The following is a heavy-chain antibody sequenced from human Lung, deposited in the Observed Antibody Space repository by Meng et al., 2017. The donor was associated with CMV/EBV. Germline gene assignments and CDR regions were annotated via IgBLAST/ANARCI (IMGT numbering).Heavy chain of an antibody. CDR1: GFTFRAYW. J-gene: IGHJ4*02. D-gene: IGHD3-3*01. V-gene: IGHV3-7*01. Sequence: GESLKISCAASGFTFRAYWMSWVRQAPGKGLEWVAIIKQDGSHKDYVDSVKGRFTISRDNAKESLYLQMSSLRAEDTAVYYCASYYDFWDLPGDWGQGTLVTVSS. CDR3: ASYYDFWDLPGD. CDR2: IKQDGSHK.